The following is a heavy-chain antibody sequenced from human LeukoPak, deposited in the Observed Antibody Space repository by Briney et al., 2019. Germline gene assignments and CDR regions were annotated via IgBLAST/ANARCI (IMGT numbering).Heavy chain of an antibody. CDR2: ISSSSSTI. Sequence: PGGSLRLSCTASGFFLSTDSMNWVRQAPGKGLEWVSYISSSSSTIHYADSVKGRFTISRDNTKNSLYLQMSSLRAEDTAVYYCASQVGADAFDIWGQGTMVTVSS. CDR1: GFFLSTDS. V-gene: IGHV3-48*04. J-gene: IGHJ3*02. D-gene: IGHD1-26*01. CDR3: ASQVGADAFDI.